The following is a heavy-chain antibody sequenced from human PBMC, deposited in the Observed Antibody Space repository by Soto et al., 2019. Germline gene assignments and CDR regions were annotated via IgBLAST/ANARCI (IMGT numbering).Heavy chain of an antibody. CDR3: ARTDKFNPQSSGRANRFYY. V-gene: IGHV3-23*01. CDR1: GFTFSDYA. CDR2: IGRSGDST. Sequence: EVQLLESGGGLVQPGGSLRVSCAASGFTFSDYAMTWVRQAPGKGLEWVSTIGRSGDSTYYRDSVKGRFTISRDNSKNTVYLQMNSLRAEDTAGYYCARTDKFNPQSSGRANRFYYWGQGTLVTVSS. D-gene: IGHD6-19*01. J-gene: IGHJ4*02.